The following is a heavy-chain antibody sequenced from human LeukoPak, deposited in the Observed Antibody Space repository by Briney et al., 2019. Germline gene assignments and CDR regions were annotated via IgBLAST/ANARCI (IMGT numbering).Heavy chain of an antibody. V-gene: IGHV3-7*01. D-gene: IGHD5-18*01. J-gene: IGHJ4*02. Sequence: GRSLRLSCAASGFTFSSYWMSWVRQAPGKGLEWVANIKQDGSEKYYVDSVKGRFTISRDNAKNSLYLQMNSLRAEDTAVYYCARDLIWIQLWSDYWGQGTLVTVSS. CDR3: ARDLIWIQLWSDY. CDR1: GFTFSSYW. CDR2: IKQDGSEK.